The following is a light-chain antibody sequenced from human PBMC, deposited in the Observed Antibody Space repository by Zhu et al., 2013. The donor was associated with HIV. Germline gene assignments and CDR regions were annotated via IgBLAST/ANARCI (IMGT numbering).Light chain of an antibody. CDR3: LQSNSYPRT. CDR2: AAS. J-gene: IGKJ2*02. Sequence: DIQMTQSPSSLSASVGDRVTITCRASQSMSNYLNWYQQKPGKAPELLIYAASSLQSGVPSRFSGSGSGTDFTLTISSLQPEDVATYYCLQSNSYPRTFGQGTRLEIK. CDR1: QSMSNY. V-gene: IGKV1-17*01.